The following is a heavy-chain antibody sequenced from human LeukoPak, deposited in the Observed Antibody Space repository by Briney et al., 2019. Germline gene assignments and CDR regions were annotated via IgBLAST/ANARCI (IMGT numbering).Heavy chain of an antibody. V-gene: IGHV4-4*02. CDR2: MYHSGNT. CDR3: TSRNYGSATCQRF. J-gene: IGHJ4*02. Sequence: PSETLSLTCAVSGASLTSSNWWSWVRQPPGKGLEWIGEMYHSGNTNYNPSLKSRVFISIDQAKNQFSLNLTSLTAADTAVYYCTSRNYGSATCQRFWGQGTLVIVSS. D-gene: IGHD3-10*01. CDR1: GASLTSSNW.